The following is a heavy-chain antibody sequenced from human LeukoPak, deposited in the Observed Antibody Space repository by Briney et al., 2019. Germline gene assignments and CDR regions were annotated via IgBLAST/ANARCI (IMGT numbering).Heavy chain of an antibody. J-gene: IGHJ3*02. Sequence: SETLSLTCTVSGGSISSSSYYWGWIRQPPGKGLEWIGSIYYSGSTYYNPSLKSRVTISVDTSKNQFSLKLSSVTAADTAVYYCARKELRYPFDIWGQGTMVTVSS. CDR1: GGSISSSSYY. CDR3: ARKELRYPFDI. D-gene: IGHD3-9*01. V-gene: IGHV4-39*01. CDR2: IYYSGST.